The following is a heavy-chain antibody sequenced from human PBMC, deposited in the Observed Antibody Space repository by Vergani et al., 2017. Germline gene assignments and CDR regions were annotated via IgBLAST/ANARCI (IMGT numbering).Heavy chain of an antibody. CDR2: INPSGGST. CDR3: TRPHGDILPPDPRRLDY. CDR1: GYTFTSYY. Sequence: QVQLVQSGAVVKKPGASVKVSCKASGYTFTSYYMHWVRQAPGQGLEWMGIINPSGGSTSYAQKFQGRVTMTRDTSTSTVYMELSSLRSEDTAVYYCTRPHGDILPPDPRRLDYWGQGTLVTVSS. J-gene: IGHJ4*02. D-gene: IGHD4-17*01. V-gene: IGHV1-46*03.